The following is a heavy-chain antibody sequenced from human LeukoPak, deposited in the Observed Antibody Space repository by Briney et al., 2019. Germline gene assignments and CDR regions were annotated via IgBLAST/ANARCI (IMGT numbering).Heavy chain of an antibody. J-gene: IGHJ4*02. Sequence: PSETLSLTCAVYGGSFSGYYWSWIRQPPGKGLEWIGEINHSGSTNYNPSLKSRVTISVDTSKNQFSLRLSSVTAADTAVYYCARGNAHSPDMVRGVKTTYFDYWGQGTLVTVSS. CDR1: GGSFSGYY. V-gene: IGHV4-34*01. CDR3: ARGNAHSPDMVRGVKTTYFDY. CDR2: INHSGST. D-gene: IGHD3-10*01.